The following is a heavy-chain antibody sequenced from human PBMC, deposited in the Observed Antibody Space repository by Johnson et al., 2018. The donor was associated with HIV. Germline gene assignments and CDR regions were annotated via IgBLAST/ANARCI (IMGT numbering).Heavy chain of an antibody. Sequence: MKWVRQTPGMGLEWVSAINWNAGRTGYTDSVKGRFTISRDNSKNKLYLQMNSLRAEDTAVYYCARGGFMIVVGDAFDIWGQGTMVTVSS. CDR2: INWNAGRT. V-gene: IGHV3-20*03. J-gene: IGHJ3*02. D-gene: IGHD3-22*01. CDR3: ARGGFMIVVGDAFDI.